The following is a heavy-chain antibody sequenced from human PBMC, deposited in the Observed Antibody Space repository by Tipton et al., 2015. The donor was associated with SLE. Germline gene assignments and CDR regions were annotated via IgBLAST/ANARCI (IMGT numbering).Heavy chain of an antibody. CDR2: IYYSGST. CDR1: GGSFSSSSYY. J-gene: IGHJ4*02. Sequence: TLSLTCAVYGGSFSSSSYYWGWIRHPPGKGLEWVGRIYYSGSTYYNPSLKSRVTISVDTSKNQFSLKLSSVTAADTAVYYCARFPHAHSSGFYWGQGTLVTVSS. V-gene: IGHV4-39*07. D-gene: IGHD3-22*01. CDR3: ARFPHAHSSGFY.